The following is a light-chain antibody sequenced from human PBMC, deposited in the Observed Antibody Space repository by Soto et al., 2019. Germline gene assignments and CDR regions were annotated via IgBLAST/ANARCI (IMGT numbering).Light chain of an antibody. CDR2: EAS. CDR1: QSVSSY. Sequence: EVGFTQAQAAMSLSPRERATLCCSASQSVSSYLAWYQQKPGQAPRLLMYEASNRATGIPARFSGGGSGTDFTLTISSLEPVDFAVYYCQQRSDWPWTFGQGTKVDI. J-gene: IGKJ1*01. CDR3: QQRSDWPWT. V-gene: IGKV3-11*01.